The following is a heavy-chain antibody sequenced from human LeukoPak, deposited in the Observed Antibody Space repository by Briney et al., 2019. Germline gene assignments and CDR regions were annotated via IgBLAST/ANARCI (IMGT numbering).Heavy chain of an antibody. CDR3: ARSGRRGLLGTTVTSMRWFDP. V-gene: IGHV3-7*01. J-gene: IGHJ5*02. Sequence: PGGSLRLSCAASGFTLSSFWMSWVRQAPGKGLEWVANIKQDGTEKYYVDSVKGRYTISRDNAKNSLYLQMNSLRAEDTAVYYRARSGRRGLLGTTVTSMRWFDPWGQGTLVTVSS. CDR1: GFTLSSFW. CDR2: IKQDGTEK. D-gene: IGHD4-17*01.